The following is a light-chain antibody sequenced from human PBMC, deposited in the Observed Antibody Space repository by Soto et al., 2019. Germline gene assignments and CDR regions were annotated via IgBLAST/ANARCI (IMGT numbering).Light chain of an antibody. CDR1: QSVSSSY. CDR3: QQYGSSFSFT. V-gene: IGKV3-20*01. Sequence: EIVLTQSPGTLSLSPGERATLSCRASQSVSSSYLGWYQQKPGQAPRLLIYGASSRATGIPDRFSGSGSETDFTLTISRLEPEDFAVYYCQQYGSSFSFTFGPGTKVDIK. CDR2: GAS. J-gene: IGKJ3*01.